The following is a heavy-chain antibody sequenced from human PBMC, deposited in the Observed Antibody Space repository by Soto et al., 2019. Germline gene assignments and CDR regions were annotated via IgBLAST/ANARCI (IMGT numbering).Heavy chain of an antibody. Sequence: ASVKVSCKASGYTFTSYAMHWVRQAPGQRLEWMGWINAGNGNTKYSQKFQGRVTITRDTSASTAYMELSSLRSEDTAVYYCAREPNYDFWSGYYVGMDVWGQGTTVTVS. J-gene: IGHJ6*02. CDR2: INAGNGNT. D-gene: IGHD3-3*01. CDR3: AREPNYDFWSGYYVGMDV. CDR1: GYTFTSYA. V-gene: IGHV1-3*01.